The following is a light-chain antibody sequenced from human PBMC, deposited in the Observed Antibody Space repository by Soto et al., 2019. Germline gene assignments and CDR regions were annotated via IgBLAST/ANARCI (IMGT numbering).Light chain of an antibody. CDR3: VAWDDSLNGYV. CDR2: RNN. J-gene: IGLJ1*01. CDR1: SSNIGSNT. Sequence: VLTQPPSASGTPGQRVTISCSGSSSNIGSNTVNWYQQLPGTAPKLLIYRNNQRPSGVPARFSGSKSGTSASLAISGLQSEDEADYYCVAWDDSLNGYVFGTGTKVTVL. V-gene: IGLV1-44*01.